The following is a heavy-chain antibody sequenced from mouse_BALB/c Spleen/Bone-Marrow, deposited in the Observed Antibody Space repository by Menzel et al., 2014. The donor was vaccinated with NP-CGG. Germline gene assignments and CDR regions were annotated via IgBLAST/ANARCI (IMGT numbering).Heavy chain of an antibody. Sequence: QVQLQQPGAELVKPGASVKLSCKASGYTFTSYYMFWVKQRPGQGLEWIGGINPSNGANNFNEKFKSKATLTVDKSSSTAYMQPSSLTSEDSAVYYCSRGGNFDVMDYWGQGTSVTVSS. V-gene: IGHV1S81*02. CDR1: GYTFTSYY. CDR2: INPSNGAN. CDR3: SRGGNFDVMDY. J-gene: IGHJ4*01. D-gene: IGHD2-1*01.